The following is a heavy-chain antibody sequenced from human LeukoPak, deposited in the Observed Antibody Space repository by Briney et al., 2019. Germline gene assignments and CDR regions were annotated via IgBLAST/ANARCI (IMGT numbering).Heavy chain of an antibody. J-gene: IGHJ6*03. CDR2: ISGHNGNT. Sequence: GASVKVSCKASGYSFSNYGISWVRQAPGHGLEWLGWISGHNGNTNYAQKLQDRGTMTTDTSTSTAYMELRSLRSDDTAVYYCARVGPTVTTPIYYYYYMDVWGKGTTVTVSS. CDR3: ARVGPTVTTPIYYYYYMDV. V-gene: IGHV1-18*01. CDR1: GYSFSNYG. D-gene: IGHD4-11*01.